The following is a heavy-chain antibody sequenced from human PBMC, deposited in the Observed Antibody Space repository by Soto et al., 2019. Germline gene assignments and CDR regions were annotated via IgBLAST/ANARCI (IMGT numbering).Heavy chain of an antibody. CDR3: VRRQYYFDY. Sequence: SETLSLTCTVSGASINTSSDYWGWIRRPPGKGLEWIGYIYYSGSTYYNPSLKSRVSISVDMSKNQFSLNLRSVTAADTAVYFCVRRQYYFDYWGQGTRVTVSS. CDR2: IYYSGST. V-gene: IGHV4-39*01. CDR1: GASINTSSDY. J-gene: IGHJ4*02. D-gene: IGHD4-4*01.